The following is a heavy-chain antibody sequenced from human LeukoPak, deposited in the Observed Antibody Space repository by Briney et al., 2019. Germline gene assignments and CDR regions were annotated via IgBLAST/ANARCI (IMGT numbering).Heavy chain of an antibody. D-gene: IGHD3-10*01. Sequence: ASVKVSCKASGYTFTSYGISWVRQAPGQGLEWMGGISAYNGNTNYAQKLQGRVTMTTDTSTSTAYMELRSLRSDDTAVYYCAGANYYGSGSYYIRFDPWGQGTLVTVSS. CDR3: AGANYYGSGSYYIRFDP. V-gene: IGHV1-18*01. J-gene: IGHJ5*02. CDR1: GYTFTSYG. CDR2: ISAYNGNT.